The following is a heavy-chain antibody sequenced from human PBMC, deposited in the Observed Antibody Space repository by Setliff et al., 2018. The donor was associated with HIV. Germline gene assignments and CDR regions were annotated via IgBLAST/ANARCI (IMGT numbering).Heavy chain of an antibody. CDR3: ARARGSVGYYGSGTMYHMDV. CDR1: GFTFSTYS. J-gene: IGHJ6*03. CDR2: ISGSGGVM. V-gene: IGHV3-48*04. Sequence: GGSLRLSCAVSGFTFSTYSMNWVRQAPGKGLEWVSYISGSGGVMAYADSVKGRFTISRDNAKNSMYLQMNSLRVEDTATYYCARARGSVGYYGSGTMYHMDVWGKGTTVTVSS. D-gene: IGHD3-10*01.